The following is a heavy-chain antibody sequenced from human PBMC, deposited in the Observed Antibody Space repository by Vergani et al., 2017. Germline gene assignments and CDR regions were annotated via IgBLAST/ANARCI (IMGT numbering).Heavy chain of an antibody. CDR2: IIPILGTA. J-gene: IGHJ3*02. V-gene: IGHV1-69*09. CDR3: AYDSRNTDACDI. D-gene: IGHD3-22*01. Sequence: QVQLVQSGAEVKKPGSSVKVSCKASGGTFSSYAISGVRQAAGQGLEWMGRIIPILGTANYAQKFQGRVTITRDTSASTAYMALSSLRSEYTAVYYCAYDSRNTDACDIWGQGTMVTVSS. CDR1: GGTFSSYA.